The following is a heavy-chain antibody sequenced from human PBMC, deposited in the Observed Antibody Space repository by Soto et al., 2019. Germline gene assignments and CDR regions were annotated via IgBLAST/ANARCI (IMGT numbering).Heavy chain of an antibody. Sequence: SETLSLTCAVYGGSFSDYYWSWIRQPPGKGLEWIGEINHSGSTNYNPSLKSRVTISVDTSKNQFSLKLNSVTAADTAVYYCARDENVRVIAAAGDRFDPWGQGTLVPVSS. J-gene: IGHJ5*02. V-gene: IGHV4-34*01. CDR1: GGSFSDYY. CDR3: ARDENVRVIAAAGDRFDP. CDR2: INHSGST. D-gene: IGHD6-13*01.